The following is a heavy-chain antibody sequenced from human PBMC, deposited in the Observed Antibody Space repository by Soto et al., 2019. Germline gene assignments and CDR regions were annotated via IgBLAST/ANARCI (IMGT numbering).Heavy chain of an antibody. CDR3: ASSRWYWYFDL. CDR2: ISYDGSNK. D-gene: IGHD6-13*01. CDR1: GFTFSSYA. V-gene: IGHV3-30-3*01. J-gene: IGHJ2*01. Sequence: QVQLVESGGGVVQPGRSLRLSCAASGFTFSSYAMHWVRQAPGKGLEWVAVISYDGSNKYYADSVKGRFTISRDNSKNTLYLQMNSLRAEDTAVYYCASSRWYWYFDLWGRGTLVTVSS.